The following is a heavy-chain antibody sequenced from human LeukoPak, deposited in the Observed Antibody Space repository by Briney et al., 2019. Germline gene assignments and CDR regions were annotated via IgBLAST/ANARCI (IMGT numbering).Heavy chain of an antibody. V-gene: IGHV3-33*01. CDR1: GFVFSTYG. CDR2: IWSHGNTK. D-gene: IGHD6-19*01. CDR3: ARGYSSGLHFDY. J-gene: IGHJ4*02. Sequence: PGTSLRLSCAASGFVFSTYGMHWVRQAPGKGLEWVAVIWSHGNTKKYADSVTGRFTISRDNSKNTLYLEMNTLRAEDTAVYYCARGYSSGLHFDYWGQGTLVTVSS.